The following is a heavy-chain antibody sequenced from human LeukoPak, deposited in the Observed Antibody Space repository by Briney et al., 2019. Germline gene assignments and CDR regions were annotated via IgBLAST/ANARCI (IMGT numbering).Heavy chain of an antibody. CDR3: AKTRPLDSSSWSHGDY. CDR2: ISSDGGTK. Sequence: GGSLRLSCTASKFTFSNYGMQWVRQAPGKGLEWVAVISSDGGTKYYADSVKGRFTISRDNSKNTLYLQMNSLRAEDTAVYYCAKTRPLDSSSWSHGDYWGQGTPVTVSS. D-gene: IGHD6-13*01. V-gene: IGHV3-30*18. CDR1: KFTFSNYG. J-gene: IGHJ4*02.